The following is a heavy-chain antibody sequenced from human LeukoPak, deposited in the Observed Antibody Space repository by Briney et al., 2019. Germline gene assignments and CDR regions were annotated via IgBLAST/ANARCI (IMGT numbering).Heavy chain of an antibody. CDR1: GFSFDDYG. Sequence: GGSLRLSCAASGFSFDDYGMSWVRHAPGKGLEWVSGIKWNGGSTSYADSVKGRFTISRDNAKNSLYLQMDSLRAEDTALYHCARTSRYYDSSGYYHYYFDYWGQGTLVTVSS. J-gene: IGHJ4*02. CDR2: IKWNGGST. V-gene: IGHV3-20*01. CDR3: ARTSRYYDSSGYYHYYFDY. D-gene: IGHD3-22*01.